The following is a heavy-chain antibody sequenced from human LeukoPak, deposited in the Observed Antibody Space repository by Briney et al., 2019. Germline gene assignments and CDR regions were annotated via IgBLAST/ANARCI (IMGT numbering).Heavy chain of an antibody. J-gene: IGHJ4*02. CDR3: ARDGSSWTLKY. V-gene: IGHV4-39*07. CDR1: GGSISSSSYY. CDR2: IYHSGST. D-gene: IGHD6-13*01. Sequence: PSETLSLTCTVSGGSISSSSYYWGWIRQPPGKGLEWIGNIYHSGSTYYNPSLKSRVTISVDTSKNQFSLKLHSVTAADTAVYYCARDGSSWTLKYWGQGILVTVSS.